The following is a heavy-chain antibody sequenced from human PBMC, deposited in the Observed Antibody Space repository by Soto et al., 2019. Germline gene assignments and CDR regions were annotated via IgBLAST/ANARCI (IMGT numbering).Heavy chain of an antibody. J-gene: IGHJ6*02. CDR3: ARDLGDCTNGVCKKYYYCMDV. CDR1: GFTFSSYS. V-gene: IGHV3-48*02. CDR2: ISSSSSTI. Sequence: GGSLRLSCAASGFTFSSYSMNWVRQAPGKGLEWVSYISSSSSTIYYADSVKGRFTISRDNAKNSLYLQMNSLRDEDTAVYYCARDLGDCTNGVCKKYYYCMDVWGQGTTVTVSS. D-gene: IGHD2-8*01.